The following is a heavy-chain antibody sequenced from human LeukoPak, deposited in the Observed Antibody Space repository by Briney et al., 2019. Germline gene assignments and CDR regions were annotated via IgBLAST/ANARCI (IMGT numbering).Heavy chain of an antibody. J-gene: IGHJ6*02. CDR3: GSGAQED. CDR1: GFTFSSQW. CDR2: SKQDGSET. V-gene: IGHV3-7*01. Sequence: PGGSLRLSCAASGFTFSSQWLSWARQAPGNGLEGVAKSKQDGSETYEVDSVKGRFTNSSDNDKTPLYMQMNGLGAEETAGYCRGSGAQEDWGQGATVTVSS. D-gene: IGHD3-16*01.